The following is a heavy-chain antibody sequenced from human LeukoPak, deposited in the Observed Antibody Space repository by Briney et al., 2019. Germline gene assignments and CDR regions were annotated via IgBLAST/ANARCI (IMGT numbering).Heavy chain of an antibody. CDR1: GFTFSSYG. J-gene: IGHJ3*02. Sequence: PGRSLRLSCAASGFTFSSYGMHWVRQAPGKGLEWVAVISYDGSNKYYADSVKGRFTISRDNSKNTLYLQMNSLRAEDTAVYYCAKAPGAFDIWGQGTMVTVSS. CDR2: ISYDGSNK. CDR3: AKAPGAFDI. V-gene: IGHV3-30*18.